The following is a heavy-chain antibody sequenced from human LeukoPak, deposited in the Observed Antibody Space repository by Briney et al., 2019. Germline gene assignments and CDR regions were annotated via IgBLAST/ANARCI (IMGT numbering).Heavy chain of an antibody. CDR2: ISNDGSKK. J-gene: IGHJ4*02. CDR3: ARDLDENDWEGFFDN. V-gene: IGHV3-30-3*01. Sequence: TGGSLRLSCAASGFTFINYAMHWVRQAPGEGLEWVAAISNDGSKKSYADSVKGRLTISRDNSKNMLYLQMSSLRPEDTAVYYCARDLDENDWEGFFDNWGQGTLVTVSS. D-gene: IGHD3-16*01. CDR1: GFTFINYA.